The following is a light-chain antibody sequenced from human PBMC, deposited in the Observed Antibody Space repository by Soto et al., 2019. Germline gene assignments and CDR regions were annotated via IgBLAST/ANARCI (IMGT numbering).Light chain of an antibody. J-gene: IGKJ1*01. V-gene: IGKV1-5*03. CDR1: QTISNW. CDR3: QQYNTYSQT. Sequence: IQMTQSPSALSASVGDRVTITCRASQTISNWLAWYQQKPGKAPKLLIYKASTLESGVPSRFSGSGSGTEFTLTIGSLQPEDFATYFCQQYNTYSQTFGQVTKVDIK. CDR2: KAS.